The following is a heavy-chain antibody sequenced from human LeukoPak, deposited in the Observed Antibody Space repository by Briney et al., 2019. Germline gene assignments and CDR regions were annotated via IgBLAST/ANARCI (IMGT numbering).Heavy chain of an antibody. V-gene: IGHV3-72*01. CDR2: IRNKVNSYTT. CDR1: GLTFSDHY. J-gene: IGHJ4*02. CDR3: AVNTGNSPALVDY. Sequence: QPGGSLTLPCAASGLTFSDHYMDWVRQAPGKGLEWVGRIRNKVNSYTTEYAASVKGRFTIQRDESKNSLDLQMNSLKTEDTAVYYCAVNTGNSPALVDYWGQGALVAVSS. D-gene: IGHD6-13*01.